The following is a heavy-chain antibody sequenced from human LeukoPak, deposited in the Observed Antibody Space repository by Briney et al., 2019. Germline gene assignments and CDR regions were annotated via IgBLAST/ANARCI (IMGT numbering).Heavy chain of an antibody. CDR1: GFTFSSYS. D-gene: IGHD2-2*01. J-gene: IGHJ4*02. Sequence: GGSLRLSCAAPGFTFSSYSMNWVRQAPGKGLEWVSSISSSSSYIYYADSVKGRFTISRDNATNSLYLQMNSLRAEDTAVYYCARAEGGYQLLSNGYDWGQGTLVTVSS. V-gene: IGHV3-21*01. CDR2: ISSSSSYI. CDR3: ARAEGGYQLLSNGYD.